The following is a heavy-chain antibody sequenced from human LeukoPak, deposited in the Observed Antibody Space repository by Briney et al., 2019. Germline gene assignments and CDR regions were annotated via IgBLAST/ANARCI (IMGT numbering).Heavy chain of an antibody. CDR1: GGTFSSYA. V-gene: IGHV1-69*06. Sequence: SVKVSCKASGGTFSSYAISWVRQAPGQGLEWMGGIIPILGTTNYTQKLRGRVTITADKSTSTAYMELSSLRSDDTAVYYCAREGTAATGGSFDYWGQGTLVTVSS. D-gene: IGHD1/OR15-1a*01. CDR3: AREGTAATGGSFDY. CDR2: IIPILGTT. J-gene: IGHJ4*02.